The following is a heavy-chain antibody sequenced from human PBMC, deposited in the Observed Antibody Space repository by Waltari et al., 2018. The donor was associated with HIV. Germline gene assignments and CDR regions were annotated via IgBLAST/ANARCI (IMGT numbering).Heavy chain of an antibody. D-gene: IGHD3-9*01. CDR1: NGSVNTDLYY. J-gene: IGHJ1*01. CDR2: VYSSGST. CDR3: ARGLGPRMAVQYFFDM. Sequence: QVHLQESGPGLVKSSKPLSLTCTASNGSVNTDLYYWPWFRQAPGRGLEWIGYVYSSGSTNYNPSLKSRVSISIDTSKNQFFLRVTSLTSADTAVYFCARGLGPRMAVQYFFDMWGQGTVVTV. V-gene: IGHV4-61*01.